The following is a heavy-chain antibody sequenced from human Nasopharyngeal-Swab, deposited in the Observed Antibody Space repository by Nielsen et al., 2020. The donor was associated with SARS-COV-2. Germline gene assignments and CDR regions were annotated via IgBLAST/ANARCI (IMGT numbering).Heavy chain of an antibody. V-gene: IGHV3-23*01. Sequence: GESLKISCAASGFTFSSYAMSWVRHAPGKGLEWVSAISGSGGSTYYADSVKGRFTTSRDNSKNTLYLQMNSLRAEDTAVYYCAKDRWTYSSGWRDYWGQGTLVTVSS. D-gene: IGHD6-19*01. CDR1: GFTFSSYA. CDR2: ISGSGGST. J-gene: IGHJ4*02. CDR3: AKDRWTYSSGWRDY.